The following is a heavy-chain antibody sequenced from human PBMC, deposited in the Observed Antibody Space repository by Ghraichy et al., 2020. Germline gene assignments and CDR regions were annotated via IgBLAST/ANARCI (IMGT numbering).Heavy chain of an antibody. J-gene: IGHJ3*02. CDR3: ARAASDTSGYREDAFDI. Sequence: GGSLRLSCAASGFTFSRYWMSWVRQAPGKGLEWVATIKQDGSEKYYVDSVKGRFTISRDNAKNSLFLQMHSLRAEDTAVYYCARAASDTSGYREDAFDIWGQGTMVTVSS. CDR1: GFTFSRYW. D-gene: IGHD3-22*01. V-gene: IGHV3-7*01. CDR2: IKQDGSEK.